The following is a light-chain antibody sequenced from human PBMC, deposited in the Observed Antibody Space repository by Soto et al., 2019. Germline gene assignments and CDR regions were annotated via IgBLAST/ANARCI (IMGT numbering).Light chain of an antibody. V-gene: IGKV3-20*01. Sequence: DIVLTQAPGTLSLSPGERATLSCRASQSVSSSYLAWYQQKPGQAPRLLIYGASSRATGIPDRLSGSGSGTDFTLTISRLEPEDFAVYYCQQYGSSPRTFGQGTRLEIK. J-gene: IGKJ5*01. CDR1: QSVSSSY. CDR3: QQYGSSPRT. CDR2: GAS.